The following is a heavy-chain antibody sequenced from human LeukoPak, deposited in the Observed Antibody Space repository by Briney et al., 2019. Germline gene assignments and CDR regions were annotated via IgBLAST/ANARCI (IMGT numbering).Heavy chain of an antibody. J-gene: IGHJ4*02. V-gene: IGHV3-30*18. CDR3: ANAYYYDSSGYSYFDN. D-gene: IGHD3-22*01. Sequence: GRSLRLSCAASGFTFSSYSMHWVRQAPGKGLEWVAVISYDGSNKYYADSVKGRFTISRDNSKNTLYLQMNSLRAEDTAVYYCANAYYYDSSGYSYFDNWGQGTLVTVSS. CDR1: GFTFSSYS. CDR2: ISYDGSNK.